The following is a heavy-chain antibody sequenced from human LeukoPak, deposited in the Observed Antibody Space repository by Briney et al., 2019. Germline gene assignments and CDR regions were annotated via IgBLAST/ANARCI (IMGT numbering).Heavy chain of an antibody. D-gene: IGHD3-22*01. CDR3: AREVSEGFDF. CDR1: GFTFDDYA. V-gene: IGHV3-9*01. J-gene: IGHJ4*02. Sequence: GGSLRLSCAASGFTFDDYAMHWVRQAPGKGLEWVSGISWNSDNIGYADSVKGRFTISRDNAKNSLYLQMNSLRAEDTALYYCAREVSEGFDFWGQGTLVTVSS. CDR2: ISWNSDNI.